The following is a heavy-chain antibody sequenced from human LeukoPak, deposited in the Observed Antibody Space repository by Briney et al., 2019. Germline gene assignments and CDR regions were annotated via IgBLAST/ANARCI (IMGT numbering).Heavy chain of an antibody. CDR1: GGSVSSGSYY. D-gene: IGHD5-18*01. J-gene: IGHJ4*02. V-gene: IGHV4-61*01. Sequence: SETLSLTCTVSGGSVSSGSYYWSWIRQPPGKGLEWIGYIYYSGSTNYNPSLKSRVTISVDTSKNQFSLKLSSVTAADTAVYYCARVGYSYGTGLLFDYWGQGTLVTVSS. CDR3: ARVGYSYGTGLLFDY. CDR2: IYYSGST.